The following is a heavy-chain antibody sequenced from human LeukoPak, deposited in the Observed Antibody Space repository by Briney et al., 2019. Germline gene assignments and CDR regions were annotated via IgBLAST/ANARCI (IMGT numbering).Heavy chain of an antibody. CDR2: INHSGST. J-gene: IGHJ4*02. CDR1: GGSFSGYY. CDR3: ARQRVEYCTNGVCYGFDY. Sequence: PSETLSLTCAVYGGSFSGYYWSRIRQPPGKGLEWIGEINHSGSTNYNPSLKSRVTISVDTSKNQFSLKLSSVTAADTAVYYCARQRVEYCTNGVCYGFDYWGQGTLVTVSS. D-gene: IGHD2-8*01. V-gene: IGHV4-34*01.